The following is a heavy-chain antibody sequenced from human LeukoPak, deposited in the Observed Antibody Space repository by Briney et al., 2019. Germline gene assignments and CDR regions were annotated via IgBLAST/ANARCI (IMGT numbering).Heavy chain of an antibody. CDR2: IYYSGST. CDR1: GGSISSYY. Sequence: SETLSLTCTVSGGSISSYYWSWIRQPPGKGLEWIGYIYYSGSTNYNPSLKSRVTISVDTSKNQFSLKLSSVTAADTAVYYCARESHSPWLAYYYYGMDVWGQGTTVTVSS. V-gene: IGHV4-59*12. J-gene: IGHJ6*02. CDR3: ARESHSPWLAYYYYGMDV. D-gene: IGHD6-19*01.